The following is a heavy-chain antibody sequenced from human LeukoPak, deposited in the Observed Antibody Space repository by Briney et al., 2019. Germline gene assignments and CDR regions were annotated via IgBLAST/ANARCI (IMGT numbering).Heavy chain of an antibody. CDR2: ISAYNGNT. Sequence: ASVKVSCKASGYTFTSYGISWVRQAPGQGLEWMGWISAYNGNTNYAQKLQGRVTMTTDTSTSTAYMELRSLRSDDTAVYYCARDSLRYVDWLLSPGMDVWGKGTTVTVSS. V-gene: IGHV1-18*01. D-gene: IGHD3-9*01. J-gene: IGHJ6*04. CDR3: ARDSLRYVDWLLSPGMDV. CDR1: GYTFTSYG.